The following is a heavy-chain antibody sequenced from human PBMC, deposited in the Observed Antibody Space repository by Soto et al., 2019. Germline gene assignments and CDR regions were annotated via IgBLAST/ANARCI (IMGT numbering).Heavy chain of an antibody. CDR1: GFMFSNYP. Sequence: EVQLLASGGDLVRPGGSLRLSYAGSGFMFSNYPMSWVRQAPGKGPEWVAAIKAAGGDTYYADSVKGRFTISRDNFNDMLYLQMNSLTVEDTAMYYCKRDVVTSSPPGADYWGQGTLVTVSS. CDR2: IKAAGGDT. D-gene: IGHD5-12*01. CDR3: KRDVVTSSPPGADY. V-gene: IGHV3-23*01. J-gene: IGHJ4*02.